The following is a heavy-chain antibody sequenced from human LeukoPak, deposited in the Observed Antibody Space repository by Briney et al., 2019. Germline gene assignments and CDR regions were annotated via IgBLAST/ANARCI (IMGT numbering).Heavy chain of an antibody. CDR2: TSYDGSNK. V-gene: IGHV3-30-3*01. CDR1: GFTFSSYA. Sequence: GRSLRLSCAASGFTFSSYAMHWVRQAPGKGLEWVAVTSYDGSNKYYADSVKGRFTISRDNSKNTLYLQMNSLRAEDTAVYYCAKDVRRRSNWFDPWGQGTLVTVSS. J-gene: IGHJ5*02. CDR3: AKDVRRRSNWFDP. D-gene: IGHD2/OR15-2a*01.